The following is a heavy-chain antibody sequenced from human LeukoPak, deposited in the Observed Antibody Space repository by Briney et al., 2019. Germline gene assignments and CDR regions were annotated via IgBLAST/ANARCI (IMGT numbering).Heavy chain of an antibody. J-gene: IGHJ4*02. CDR2: IIPIFGTA. CDR1: GGTFSSYA. V-gene: IGHV1-69*01. CDR3: ARGGTGDQDY. Sequence: GASVKVSCKASGGTFSSYAISWVRQAPGQGLEWMGGIIPIFGTANYAQKFQGRVTIAADESTSTAYMELSSLRSEDTAAYYCARGGTGDQDYWGQGTLVTVSS. D-gene: IGHD7-27*01.